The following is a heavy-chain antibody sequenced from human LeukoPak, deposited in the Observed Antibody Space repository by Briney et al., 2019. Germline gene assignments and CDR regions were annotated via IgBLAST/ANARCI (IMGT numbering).Heavy chain of an antibody. D-gene: IGHD6-13*01. Sequence: GGSLRLSCAASGFTFSDHYMDWVRQAPGKGLEWVGRSRNKANSYTTEYAASVKGRFTISRDDSKNSLYLQMNSLKTEDTAVYYCARGQQLDAGYYYYYGMDVWGQGTTVTVSS. CDR2: SRNKANSYTT. CDR1: GFTFSDHY. J-gene: IGHJ6*02. V-gene: IGHV3-72*01. CDR3: ARGQQLDAGYYYYYGMDV.